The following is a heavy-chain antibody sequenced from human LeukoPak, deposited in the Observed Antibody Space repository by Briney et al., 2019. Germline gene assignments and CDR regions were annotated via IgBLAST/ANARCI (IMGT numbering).Heavy chain of an antibody. CDR3: ASDMESGGRAFDS. CDR1: GFTFRNHG. CDR2: IRTDGGST. J-gene: IGHJ4*02. V-gene: IGHV3-74*01. Sequence: GGSLRLSCAPSGFTFRNHGMHWVRQAPAKGLVGVSRIRTDGGSTAYAHFVKGRFTISRDNAKNTVYLQMNSLRADDTAVYYCASDMESGGRAFDSWGQGTLVTISS. D-gene: IGHD2-15*01.